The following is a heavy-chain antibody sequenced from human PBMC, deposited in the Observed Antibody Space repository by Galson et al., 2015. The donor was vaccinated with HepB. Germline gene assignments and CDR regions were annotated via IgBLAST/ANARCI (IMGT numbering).Heavy chain of an antibody. V-gene: IGHV3-11*06. CDR3: ARVEHADYGDHAHFDY. CDR1: GFTFSDYY. D-gene: IGHD4/OR15-4a*01. Sequence: SLRLSCAASGFTFSDYYMTWIRQAPGKGLEWLSYISSDTIYTYYADSVKGRFSISRDNVKNSAYLQMNSLRAEDTALYYCARVEHADYGDHAHFDYWGPGTLVTVSS. J-gene: IGHJ4*02. CDR2: ISSDTIYT.